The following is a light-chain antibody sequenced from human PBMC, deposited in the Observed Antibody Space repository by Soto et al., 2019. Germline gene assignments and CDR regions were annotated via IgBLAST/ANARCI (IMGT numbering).Light chain of an antibody. CDR2: AAS. J-gene: IGKJ1*01. CDR1: QSITTY. V-gene: IGKV1-39*01. CDR3: QQRLNWPPT. Sequence: DIQMTQAPSGPSSSVGDRITNTCRASQSITTYLAWYQQKPGIAPKLLFYAASSLQSGVPARFSGSGSGTDFTLTISGLEPADFALYYCQQRLNWPPTFGQGTKVDIK.